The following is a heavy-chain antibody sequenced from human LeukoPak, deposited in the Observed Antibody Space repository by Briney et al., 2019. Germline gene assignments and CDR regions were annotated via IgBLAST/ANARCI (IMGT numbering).Heavy chain of an antibody. CDR2: IFYSGGT. D-gene: IGHD6-13*01. Sequence: SETLSLTCTVSGGSISNSIYYWGWIRQPPGKGLEWIGSIFYSGGTFYNPSLSSRVTISLDTSKNQFSLRLNSVTAADTAVYYCARCLGSSSDLSIYWGQGSLVTVSS. CDR3: ARCLGSSSDLSIY. V-gene: IGHV4-39*07. J-gene: IGHJ4*02. CDR1: GGSISNSIYY.